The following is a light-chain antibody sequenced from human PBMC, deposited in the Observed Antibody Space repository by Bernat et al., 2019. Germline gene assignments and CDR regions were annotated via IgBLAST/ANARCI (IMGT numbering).Light chain of an antibody. J-gene: IGKJ1*01. Sequence: DVVLTQSPLSLPVSLGQPASISCRSSQSLLYSDGKTYFNWLHQKPGQPPRRLIYQVSNRDSGVPDRFSGSGAGTDFTLKINRVEAEDVGVYYCVQGTYWPWTFGQGTKVEIK. CDR2: QVS. CDR1: QSLLYSDGKTY. V-gene: IGKV2-30*01. CDR3: VQGTYWPWT.